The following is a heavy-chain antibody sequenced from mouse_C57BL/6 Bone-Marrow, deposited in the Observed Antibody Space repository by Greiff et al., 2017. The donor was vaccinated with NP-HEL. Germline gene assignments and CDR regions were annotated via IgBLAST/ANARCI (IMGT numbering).Heavy chain of an antibody. D-gene: IGHD4-1*02. V-gene: IGHV1-69*01. CDR1: GYTFTSYW. CDR3: ATNWGHFDY. CDR2: IDPSDSYT. Sequence: VQLQQPGAELVMPGASVQLSCKASGYTFTSYWMHWVKQRPGQGLEWIGEIDPSDSYTNYNQKFKGKSTLTVDKSSSTAYMQLSSLTSEDSAVYYCATNWGHFDYWGQGTTLTVSS. J-gene: IGHJ2*01.